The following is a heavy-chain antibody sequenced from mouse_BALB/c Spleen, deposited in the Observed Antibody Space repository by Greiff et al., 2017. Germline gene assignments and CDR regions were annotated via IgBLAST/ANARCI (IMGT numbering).Heavy chain of an antibody. D-gene: IGHD2-3*01. CDR3: ARSPFYDGYYYFDY. V-gene: IGHV3-8*02. Sequence: EVKLVESGPSLVKPSQTLSLTCSVTGDSITSGYWNWIRKFPGNKLEYMGYISYSGSTYYNPSLKSRISITRDTPKNQYYLQLNSVTTEDTATYYCARSPFYDGYYYFDYWGQGTTLTVSS. CDR1: GDSITSGY. CDR2: ISYSGST. J-gene: IGHJ2*01.